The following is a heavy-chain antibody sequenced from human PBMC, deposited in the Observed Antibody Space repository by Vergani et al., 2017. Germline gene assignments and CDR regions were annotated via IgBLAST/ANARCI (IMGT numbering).Heavy chain of an antibody. CDR3: ARVVYSSSWPYYYYYMDG. D-gene: IGHD6-13*01. V-gene: IGHV4-59*01. Sequence: QVQLQESGPGLVKPSETLSLTCTVSGGSLSSYYWSWIRQPPGKGLEWIGYIYYSGSTNYNPSLKRRVTISVDTSKNQFSLKLSSVTAADTAVYYCARVVYSSSWPYYYYYMDGWGKGP. J-gene: IGHJ6*03. CDR2: IYYSGST. CDR1: GGSLSSYY.